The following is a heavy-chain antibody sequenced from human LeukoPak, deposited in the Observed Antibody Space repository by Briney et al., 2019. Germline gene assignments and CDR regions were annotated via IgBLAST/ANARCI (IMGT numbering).Heavy chain of an antibody. V-gene: IGHV1-69*04. J-gene: IGHJ3*02. D-gene: IGHD3-16*01. Sequence: ASVKVSCKASGGTFSSYAISWVRQAPGQGLEWMGRIIPILGIANYAQKFQGRVTITADKSTCTAYMELSSLRSEDTAVYYCARSLRDDAFDIWGQGTMVTVSS. CDR3: ARSLRDDAFDI. CDR2: IIPILGIA. CDR1: GGTFSSYA.